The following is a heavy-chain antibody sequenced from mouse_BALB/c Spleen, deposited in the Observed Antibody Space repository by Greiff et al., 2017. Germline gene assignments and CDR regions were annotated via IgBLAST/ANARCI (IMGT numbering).Heavy chain of an antibody. Sequence: VQLVESGAELMKPGASVKISCKATGYTFSSYWIEWVKQRPGHGLEWIGEILPGSGSTNYNEKFKGKATFTADTSSNTAYMQLSSLTSEDSAVYYCASALAYYGNPYAMDYWGQGTSVTVSS. V-gene: IGHV1-9*01. CDR3: ASALAYYGNPYAMDY. CDR2: ILPGSGST. CDR1: GYTFSSYW. J-gene: IGHJ4*01. D-gene: IGHD2-10*01.